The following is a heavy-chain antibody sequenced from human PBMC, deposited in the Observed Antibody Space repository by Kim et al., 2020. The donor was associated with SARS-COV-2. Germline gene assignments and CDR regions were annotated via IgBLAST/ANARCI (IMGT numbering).Heavy chain of an antibody. J-gene: IGHJ2*01. Sequence: SETLSLTCTVSGGSISSYYWSWIRQPPGKGLEWIGYIYYSGSTNYNPSLKSRVTISVDTSKNQFSLKLSSVTAADTAVYYCARERPLGAMVRGVTVLWYFDLWGRGTLVTVSS. V-gene: IGHV4-59*01. CDR3: ARERPLGAMVRGVTVLWYFDL. CDR1: GGSISSYY. D-gene: IGHD3-10*01. CDR2: IYYSGST.